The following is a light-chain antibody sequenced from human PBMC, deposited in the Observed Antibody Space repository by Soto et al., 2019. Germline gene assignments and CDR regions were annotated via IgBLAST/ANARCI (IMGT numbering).Light chain of an antibody. J-gene: IGLJ2*01. V-gene: IGLV2-8*01. CDR2: EVS. Sequence: QSALTQPPSASGSPGQSATISCTGTSTDVGGYNYVSWYQQHPGKAPKLMIYEVSKRPSGVPDRFSGSKSGNTASLTVSGLQAEDEADYYCSSYGGSNNFVLFGGGTKLTVL. CDR3: SSYGGSNNFVL. CDR1: STDVGGYNY.